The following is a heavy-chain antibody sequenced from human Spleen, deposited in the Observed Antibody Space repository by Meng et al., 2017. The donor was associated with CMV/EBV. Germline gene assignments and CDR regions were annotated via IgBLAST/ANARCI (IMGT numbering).Heavy chain of an antibody. Sequence: GESLKISCAASGFTFSSSGMHWVRQAPGKGLEWVALISFDGRNEYYADSVKGRFTISRDNSKNTLYLQVNSLKTEDTALYYCARLHQLQGDYWGHGTLVTVSS. CDR2: ISFDGRNE. J-gene: IGHJ4*01. CDR3: ARLHQLQGDY. V-gene: IGHV3-30*19. CDR1: GFTFSSSG. D-gene: IGHD2-2*01.